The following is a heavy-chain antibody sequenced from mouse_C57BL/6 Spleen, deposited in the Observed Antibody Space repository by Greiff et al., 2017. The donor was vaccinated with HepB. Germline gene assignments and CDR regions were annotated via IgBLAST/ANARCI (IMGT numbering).Heavy chain of an antibody. CDR2: IHPNSGST. CDR1: GYTFTSYW. V-gene: IGHV1-64*01. CDR3: ARVGSGDYAMDY. Sequence: VQLQQPGAELVKPGASVKLSCKASGYTFTSYWMHWVKQRPGQGLEWIGMIHPNSGSTNYNEKFKSKATLTVDKSSSTAYMQLSSLTSEDSAVYYCARVGSGDYAMDYWGQGTSVTVSS. J-gene: IGHJ4*01. D-gene: IGHD4-1*01.